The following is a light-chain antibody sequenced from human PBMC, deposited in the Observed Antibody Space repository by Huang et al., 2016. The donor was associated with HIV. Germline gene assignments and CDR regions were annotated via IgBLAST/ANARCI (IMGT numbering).Light chain of an antibody. CDR1: QDIRNY. CDR2: DAS. J-gene: IGKJ4*01. V-gene: IGKV1-33*01. CDR3: QQYGNLPLT. Sequence: DIQMTQSPFSLSASVGDRVTITCQASQDIRNYLNWYQQKPGRAPKLLIYDASNLETGVPSRFSGSGSGTDFSFTISSLQPEDIATYYCQQYGNLPLTVGGGTKVEIK.